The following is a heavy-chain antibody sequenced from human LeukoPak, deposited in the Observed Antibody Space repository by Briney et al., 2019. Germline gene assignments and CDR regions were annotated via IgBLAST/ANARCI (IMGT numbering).Heavy chain of an antibody. D-gene: IGHD1-26*01. CDR1: GFIFGSYS. CDR3: ARGHHRRLWDLFNDMDV. CDR2: ISDSSGAI. Sequence: PGGSLRLSCAASGFIFGSYSMHWVRQAPGRGLEWISYISDSSGAIHYADSVRGRITTSRDNAKSSLYLQMSSLRAEDTAVYYCARGHHRRLWDLFNDMDVWGKGTTVIVSS. J-gene: IGHJ6*03. V-gene: IGHV3-48*04.